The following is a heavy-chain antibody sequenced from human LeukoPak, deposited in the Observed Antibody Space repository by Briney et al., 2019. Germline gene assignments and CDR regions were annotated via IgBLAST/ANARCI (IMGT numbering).Heavy chain of an antibody. V-gene: IGHV3-7*01. Sequence: GGSLRLSCVASGFIIGSYSMSWVRQAPGEGLEWVSNIRQAGSEKYSVDSVRGRLPISRANAKNSLYLYMNKLTPADTAIYYCVRGGYYGDYAFDLWGQGTRVTVSS. CDR1: GFIIGSYS. CDR2: IRQAGSEK. D-gene: IGHD2/OR15-2a*01. CDR3: VRGGYYGDYAFDL. J-gene: IGHJ3*01.